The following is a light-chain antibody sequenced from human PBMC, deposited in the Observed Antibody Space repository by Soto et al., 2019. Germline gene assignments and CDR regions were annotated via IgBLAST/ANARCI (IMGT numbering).Light chain of an antibody. V-gene: IGLV2-23*02. CDR2: EVT. CDR1: SSDVGSYNL. Sequence: QSALTQPASVSGSPGQSLTISCTGTSSDVGSYNLVSWYQHHPGKAPKLMISEVTKRPSGLSNRFSGSKSGNTASLTISGLQAEDEADYYCCSYANGNPYLFGTGTKLTVL. J-gene: IGLJ1*01. CDR3: CSYANGNPYL.